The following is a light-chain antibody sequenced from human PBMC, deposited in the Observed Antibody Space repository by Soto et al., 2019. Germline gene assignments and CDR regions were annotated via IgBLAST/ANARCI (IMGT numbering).Light chain of an antibody. J-gene: IGKJ3*01. CDR3: QQYDNLPRS. Sequence: DIQMTQSPSSLSASVGDRVTITCQASQDISNYLNWYQQKPVKAPKLLIYDASNLETGVPSRFSGSGSGTDFTFTISSLQPEDIATYYGQQYDNLPRSFGPGTKVDIK. V-gene: IGKV1-33*01. CDR1: QDISNY. CDR2: DAS.